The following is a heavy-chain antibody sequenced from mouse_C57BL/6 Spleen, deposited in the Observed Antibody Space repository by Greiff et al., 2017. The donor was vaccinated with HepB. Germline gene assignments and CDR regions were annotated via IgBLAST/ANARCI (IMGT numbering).Heavy chain of an antibody. Sequence: VQLKQSGPGLVKPSQSLSLTCSVTGYSITSGYYWNWIRQFPGNKLEWMGYISYDGSNNYNPSLKNRISITRDTSKNQFFLKLNSVTTEDTATYYCADYGNYGYFDVWGTGTTVTVSS. CDR1: GYSITSGYY. V-gene: IGHV3-6*01. J-gene: IGHJ1*03. D-gene: IGHD2-1*01. CDR3: ADYGNYGYFDV. CDR2: ISYDGSN.